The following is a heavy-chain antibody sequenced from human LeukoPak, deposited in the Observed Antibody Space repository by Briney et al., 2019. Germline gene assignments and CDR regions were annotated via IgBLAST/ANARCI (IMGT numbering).Heavy chain of an antibody. D-gene: IGHD3-10*01. J-gene: IGHJ4*02. CDR3: ATDLFRIDYGSGDTSLDY. CDR2: FDPEDGET. CDR1: GYTFTGHY. Sequence: ASVKVSCKASGYTFTGHYVHWLRQAPGKGLEWMGGFDPEDGETIYAQKFQGRVTMTEDTSTDTAYMELSSLRSEDTAVYYCATDLFRIDYGSGDTSLDYWGQGTLVTVSS. V-gene: IGHV1-24*01.